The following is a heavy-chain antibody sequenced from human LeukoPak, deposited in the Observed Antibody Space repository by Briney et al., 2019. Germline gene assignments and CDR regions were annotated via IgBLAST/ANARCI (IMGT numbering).Heavy chain of an antibody. J-gene: IGHJ4*02. CDR1: GFAFTSYT. D-gene: IGHD4-17*01. Sequence: GGSLRLSCAASGFAFTSYTINWVRQAPGKGLEWVSSITTSGSIKYADSVKGRFTISRDNSKNTLFLQMNSLRAEDTGVYYCANGYPPMTALTLPFDYCGQGTLVTVSS. V-gene: IGHV3-69-1*02. CDR3: ANGYPPMTALTLPFDY. CDR2: ITTSGSI.